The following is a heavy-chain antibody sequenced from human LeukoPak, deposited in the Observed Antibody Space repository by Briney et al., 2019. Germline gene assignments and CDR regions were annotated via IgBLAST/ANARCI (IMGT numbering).Heavy chain of an antibody. D-gene: IGHD6-19*01. Sequence: RGSLRLSCAASGFTFSSYGMHWVRHGPDKGLEWVAVISYDGSNKYYADSVKGRFTISRDNSKNTLYLQMNSLRAEDTAVYYCANPAGSSGWYYFDYWGQGTLVTVSS. CDR3: ANPAGSSGWYYFDY. V-gene: IGHV3-30*18. CDR1: GFTFSSYG. CDR2: ISYDGSNK. J-gene: IGHJ4*02.